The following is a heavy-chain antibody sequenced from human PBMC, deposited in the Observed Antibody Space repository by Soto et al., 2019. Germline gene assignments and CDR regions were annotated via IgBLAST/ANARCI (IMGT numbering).Heavy chain of an antibody. V-gene: IGHV3-7*01. CDR2: IKQDGSEK. J-gene: IGHJ4*02. CDR1: GFTFSNYW. Sequence: EVQLVESGGGLVQPGGSLRLSCAASGFTFSNYWMSWVRQAPGKGLEWVANIKQDGSEKYYVDSVKGRFTISRDNAKNSLYLQMSSLRDEDTAVYYCAGPRGDYWGQGTLVTVSS. CDR3: AGPRGDY.